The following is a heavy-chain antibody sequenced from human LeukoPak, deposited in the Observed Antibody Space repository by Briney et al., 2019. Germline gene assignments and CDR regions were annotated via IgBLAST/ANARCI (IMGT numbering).Heavy chain of an antibody. Sequence: SQTLSLTCAVSGGSISSGGYSWSWIRQPPGKGPEWIGYIYHSGSTYYNPSLKSRVTISVDRSKNQFSLKLSSVTAADTAVYYCARDWGFGPGAFDIWGQGTMVTVSS. CDR1: GGSISSGGYS. V-gene: IGHV4-30-2*01. CDR2: IYHSGST. J-gene: IGHJ3*02. D-gene: IGHD3-10*01. CDR3: ARDWGFGPGAFDI.